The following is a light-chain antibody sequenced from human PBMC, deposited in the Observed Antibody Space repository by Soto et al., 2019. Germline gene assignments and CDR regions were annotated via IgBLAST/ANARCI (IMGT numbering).Light chain of an antibody. V-gene: IGLV2-14*01. J-gene: IGLJ1*01. CDR1: SSDVGGYNY. CDR3: CAHTSYNTRV. CDR2: EVS. Sequence: QSALTQPASVSGSPGQSIAISCTGTSSDVGGYNYVSWYQQHPGKAPKLIIHEVSDRPSGISDRFSGSKSGNTASLTISGLQADDEADYYFCAHTSYNTRVFGTGTKLTVL.